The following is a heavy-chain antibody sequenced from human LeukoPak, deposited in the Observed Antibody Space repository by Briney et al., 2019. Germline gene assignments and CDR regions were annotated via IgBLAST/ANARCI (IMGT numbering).Heavy chain of an antibody. D-gene: IGHD4-17*01. J-gene: IGHJ4*02. CDR1: GYTFTGYA. V-gene: IGHV1-18*01. CDR3: ARGVKGDYGPPAGDFDY. CDR2: VSAYNGAT. Sequence: ASVKVSCKASGYTFTGYAISWVRQAPGQGLEWMGWVSAYNGATNYAQNFQDRVTMTTDTSTSTAYMELRSLRSDDTAVYYCARGVKGDYGPPAGDFDYWGQGTLVTVSS.